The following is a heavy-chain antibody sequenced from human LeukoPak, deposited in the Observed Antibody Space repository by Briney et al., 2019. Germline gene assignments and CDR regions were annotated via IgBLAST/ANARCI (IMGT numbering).Heavy chain of an antibody. CDR1: GGSISSSSHY. D-gene: IGHD5-18*01. V-gene: IGHV4-39*07. CDR2: IYYSGST. Sequence: PSETLSLTCTVSGGSISSSSHYWGWIRQPPGKGLEWIGSIYYSGSTYYNPSLKSRVTISVDTSKNQFSLKLSSVTAADTAVYYCARYNVDTAMVVNYYYGMDVWGQGTTVTVSS. CDR3: ARYNVDTAMVVNYYYGMDV. J-gene: IGHJ6*02.